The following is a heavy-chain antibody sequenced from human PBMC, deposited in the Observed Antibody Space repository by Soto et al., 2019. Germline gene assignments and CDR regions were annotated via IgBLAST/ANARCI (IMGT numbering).Heavy chain of an antibody. J-gene: IGHJ4*02. CDR2: IIPILGTP. Sequence: QVQLVQSGAEVKKPGSSVKVSCKVSGATFSTYSISWVRQAPGQGLEWLGGIIPILGTPSYAQRFQDRVTITADKSTSTAYMELSSLRSEDTAVYYCARERSRYDRSGYYRPDYWGQGTLVTVSS. D-gene: IGHD3-22*01. V-gene: IGHV1-69*06. CDR1: GATFSTYS. CDR3: ARERSRYDRSGYYRPDY.